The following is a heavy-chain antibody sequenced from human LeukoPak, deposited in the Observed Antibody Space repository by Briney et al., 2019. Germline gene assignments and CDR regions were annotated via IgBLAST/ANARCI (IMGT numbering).Heavy chain of an antibody. D-gene: IGHD2-15*01. CDR3: ARHLNSF. J-gene: IGHJ4*02. V-gene: IGHV3-21*01. Sequence: GGSLRLSCAASGFTVSSNYMSWVRQAPGKGLEWVSSISSSSSYIYYADSVKGRFTISRDNAKNSLYLQMNSLRAEDTAVYYCARHLNSFGGQGTLVTVSS. CDR2: ISSSSSYI. CDR1: GFTVSSNY.